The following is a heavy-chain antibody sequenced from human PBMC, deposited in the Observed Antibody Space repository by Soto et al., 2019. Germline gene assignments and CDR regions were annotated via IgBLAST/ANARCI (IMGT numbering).Heavy chain of an antibody. Sequence: QVQLVESGGGVVQPGTSLRLSCVGSGFTFRSYVIHWVRQAPGKGLEWVALTSYDGSNNFYGDSVKGRFTISRDNSRKGGGRGRGGGRLEDTALYYCARWGTTGGLDVWGQGTLVSVSS. CDR3: ARWGTTGGLDV. D-gene: IGHD3-16*01. J-gene: IGHJ4*02. CDR2: TSYDGSNN. V-gene: IGHV3-33*05. CDR1: GFTFRSYV.